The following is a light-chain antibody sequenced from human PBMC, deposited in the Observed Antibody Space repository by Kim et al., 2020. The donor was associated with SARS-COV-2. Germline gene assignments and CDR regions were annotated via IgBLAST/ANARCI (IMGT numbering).Light chain of an antibody. CDR3: GTWDSSLSADVV. Sequence: QKVTNSCSGSRSNIGNNYVSWYQQLPGTAPKLLIYDNNKRPSGIPDRFSGSKSGTSATLGITGLQTGDEADYYCGTWDSSLSADVVFGGGTQLTVL. J-gene: IGLJ2*01. V-gene: IGLV1-51*01. CDR1: RSNIGNNY. CDR2: DNN.